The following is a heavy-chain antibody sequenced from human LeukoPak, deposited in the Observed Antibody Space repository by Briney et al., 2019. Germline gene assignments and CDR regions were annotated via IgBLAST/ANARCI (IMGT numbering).Heavy chain of an antibody. J-gene: IGHJ6*02. V-gene: IGHV3-21*01. D-gene: IGHD6-19*01. CDR3: ARVGAVADDDFSGMDV. CDR1: GFTFSSYS. CDR2: ISSSSSYI. Sequence: PGGSLRLSCAASGFTFSSYSMNWVRQAPGKGLEWVSSISSSSSYIYYADSVKGRFTISRDNAKNSLYLQMNSLRAEDTAVYYCARVGAVADDDFSGMDVWGQGTTVTVSS.